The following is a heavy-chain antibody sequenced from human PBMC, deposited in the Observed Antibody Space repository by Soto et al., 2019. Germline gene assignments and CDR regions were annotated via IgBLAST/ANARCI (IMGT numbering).Heavy chain of an antibody. CDR1: GGTCSSWA. J-gene: IGHJ3*02. Sequence: GASVKVSGRAAGGTCSSWAIRCVRQAPGQGLEWMGGIIPIFGTANYAQKFQGRVTITADESTSTAYMELSSLRSEDTAVYYCARVPTRITMIVVVIDGAFDIWGQGTMVTVSS. CDR3: ARVPTRITMIVVVIDGAFDI. D-gene: IGHD3-22*01. V-gene: IGHV1-69*01. CDR2: IIPIFGTA.